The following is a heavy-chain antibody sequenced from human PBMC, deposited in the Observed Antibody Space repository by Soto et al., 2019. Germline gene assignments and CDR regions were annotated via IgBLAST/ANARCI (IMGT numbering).Heavy chain of an antibody. D-gene: IGHD3-16*01. J-gene: IGHJ4*02. CDR2: ISAYNGNT. Sequence: QVQLVQSGAEVKKPGASVKVSCKASGYTFTSYGISWVRQAPGQVLEWMGWISAYNGNTKYAQKLQGRVTMTTDTTTSTASMELRSLRSDDTAAYYSARELNYFDSWGQGTLFTVSS. CDR3: ARELNYFDS. V-gene: IGHV1-18*01. CDR1: GYTFTSYG.